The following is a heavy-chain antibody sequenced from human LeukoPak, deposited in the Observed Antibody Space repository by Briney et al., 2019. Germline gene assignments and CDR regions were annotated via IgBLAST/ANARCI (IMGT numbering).Heavy chain of an antibody. CDR3: ARGRTTYSSSVPGVY. Sequence: GASVKVSCKASGYTFTSYGISWVRQAPGQGLEWMGWISAFNGNTNYAQKLQGRVTMTTDTSTSTAYMELRSLRSDDTAVYYCARGRTTYSSSVPGVYWGQGTLVTVSS. CDR2: ISAFNGNT. V-gene: IGHV1-18*01. CDR1: GYTFTSYG. J-gene: IGHJ4*02. D-gene: IGHD6-6*01.